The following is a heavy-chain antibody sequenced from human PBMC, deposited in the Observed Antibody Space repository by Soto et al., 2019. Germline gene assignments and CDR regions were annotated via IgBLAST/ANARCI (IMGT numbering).Heavy chain of an antibody. D-gene: IGHD3-10*01. Sequence: PGGSLRLYCAASGFTFSSYSMTWVRQAPGKGLEWVSSISSSSSYIYYADSVTGRFTISRDNAKNSLYLQMNSLRAEDTAVYYCARDKDGGEYLPDAFDIWGQGTMVTVSS. CDR2: ISSSSSYI. CDR3: ARDKDGGEYLPDAFDI. V-gene: IGHV3-21*01. CDR1: GFTFSSYS. J-gene: IGHJ3*02.